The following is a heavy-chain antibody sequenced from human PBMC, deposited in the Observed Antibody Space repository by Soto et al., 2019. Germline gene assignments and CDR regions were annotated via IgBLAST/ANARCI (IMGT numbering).Heavy chain of an antibody. CDR1: GGSISSSSYY. CDR2: IYYSVST. CDR3: ARLMGEISPRDIKIFGVVIYYFDY. D-gene: IGHD3-3*01. V-gene: IGHV4-39*01. Sequence: QLQLQESGPGLVKPSETLSLTCTVSGGSISSSSYYWGWIRQPPGKGLEWIGSIYYSVSTYYNLSLNSRVTMSVDTSRVQFSLKLSSVTAASTVVYYCARLMGEISPRDIKIFGVVIYYFDYWGEGTLVTVSS. J-gene: IGHJ4*02.